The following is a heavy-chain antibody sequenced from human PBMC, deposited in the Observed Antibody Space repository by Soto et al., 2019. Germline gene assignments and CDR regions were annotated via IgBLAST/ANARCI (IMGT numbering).Heavy chain of an antibody. CDR1: GYTFTSYG. CDR2: ISAYNGNT. Sequence: ASVKVSCKDSGYTFTSYGISWVRQAPGQGLERMGWISAYNGNTNYAQKLQGRVTMTTDTSTSTAYMEPRSLRSDDTAVYYCAGGRVLLRFGETLSLDRWGQGTLVAVSS. V-gene: IGHV1-18*01. CDR3: AGGRVLLRFGETLSLDR. J-gene: IGHJ5*02. D-gene: IGHD3-10*01.